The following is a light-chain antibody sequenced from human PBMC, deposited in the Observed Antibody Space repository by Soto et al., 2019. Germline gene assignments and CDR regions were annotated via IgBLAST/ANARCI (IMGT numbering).Light chain of an antibody. CDR1: SSDVGGYDY. Sequence: QSVLTQPASVSGSPGQSITISCTGTSSDVGGYDYVSWYQQYPGKVPNLIIYEVTNRPSGVSNRFSGSKSGNTASLTIFGLQAGDEADYHCSSYSSTTTLVVFGGGTKLTVL. CDR2: EVT. J-gene: IGLJ2*01. CDR3: SSYSSTTTLVV. V-gene: IGLV2-14*01.